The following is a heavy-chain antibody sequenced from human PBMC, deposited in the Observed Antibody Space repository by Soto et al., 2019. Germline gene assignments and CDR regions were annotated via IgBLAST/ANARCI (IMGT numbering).Heavy chain of an antibody. CDR3: ARHDAGWFDP. J-gene: IGHJ5*02. V-gene: IGHV4-39*01. CDR1: GGSISSSSYY. CDR2: IYYSGST. Sequence: SETLSLTCTVSGGSISSSSYYWGWIRQPPGKGLEWIGSIYYSGSTYYNPSLKSRVTISVDTSKNQFSLKLSSVTAADTAVYYCARHDAGWFDPWGQGTLVTVSS.